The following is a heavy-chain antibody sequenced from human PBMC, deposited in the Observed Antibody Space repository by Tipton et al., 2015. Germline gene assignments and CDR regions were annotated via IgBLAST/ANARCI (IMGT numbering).Heavy chain of an antibody. CDR3: ARDLEHGMDV. CDR2: IYYSGST. CDR1: GGSFSGYY. D-gene: IGHD5-24*01. Sequence: TLSLTCAVYGGSFSGYYWSWIRQPPGKGLEWIGYIYYSGSTNYNPSLKSRVTISVDTSKNQFSLTLNSVAAADTAVYYCARDLEHGMDVWGHGTTVTVSS. J-gene: IGHJ6*02. V-gene: IGHV4-59*01.